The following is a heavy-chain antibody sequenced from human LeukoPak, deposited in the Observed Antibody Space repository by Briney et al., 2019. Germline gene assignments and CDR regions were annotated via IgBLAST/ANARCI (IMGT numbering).Heavy chain of an antibody. Sequence: AASVKVSCKASGYTFAIYGISWVRQAPGQGLEWMAWISPYDGDTNYAQNFEGRVTMTTETSTSTAYMELRSLRSDGTAIYYCARDYCTRGGDCYKEDLFDPWGQGTLVTVSS. CDR3: ARDYCTRGGDCYKEDLFDP. V-gene: IGHV1-18*01. CDR1: GYTFAIYG. J-gene: IGHJ5*02. D-gene: IGHD2-21*02. CDR2: ISPYDGDT.